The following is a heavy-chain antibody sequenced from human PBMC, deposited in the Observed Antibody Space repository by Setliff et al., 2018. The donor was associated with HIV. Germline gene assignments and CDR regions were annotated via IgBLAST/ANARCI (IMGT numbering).Heavy chain of an antibody. J-gene: IGHJ6*02. Sequence: PSETLSLTCTVSGDSIISSRNFWGWIRQPPGKGLEWIGNIHSSGSTYYNPSLKSRVFISVDLSINQFSLKLHSVTAADTAVYFCARLRSSYCSGGGCYYGMDVWGQGTTVTVSS. CDR2: IHSSGST. D-gene: IGHD2-8*02. V-gene: IGHV4-39*01. CDR1: GDSIISSRNF. CDR3: ARLRSSYCSGGGCYYGMDV.